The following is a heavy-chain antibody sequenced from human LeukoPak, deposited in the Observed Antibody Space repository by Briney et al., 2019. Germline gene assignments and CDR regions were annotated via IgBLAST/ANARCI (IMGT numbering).Heavy chain of an antibody. CDR2: ISYDGSNK. CDR3: ARTYSSSWGIIDY. CDR1: GFTFSSYA. V-gene: IGHV3-30-3*01. J-gene: IGHJ4*02. Sequence: GGSLRLSCAASGFTFSSYAMHWVRQAPGKGLEWVAVISYDGSNKYYADSVKGRFTISRDNSKNTLYLQMNSLRVEDTAVYYCARTYSSSWGIIDYWGQGTLVTVSS. D-gene: IGHD6-13*01.